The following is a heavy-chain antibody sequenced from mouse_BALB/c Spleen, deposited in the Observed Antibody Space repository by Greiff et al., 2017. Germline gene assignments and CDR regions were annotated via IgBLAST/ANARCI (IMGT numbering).Heavy chain of an antibody. CDR1: GYSITSDYA. Sequence: EVKLVESGPGLVKPSQSLSLTCTVTGYSITSDYAWNWIRQFPGNKLEWMGYISYSGSTSYNPSLKSRISITRDTSKNQFFLQLNSVTTEDTATYYCARWDDYDGYFDYWGQGTTLTVSS. CDR2: ISYSGST. V-gene: IGHV3-2*02. CDR3: ARWDDYDGYFDY. J-gene: IGHJ2*01. D-gene: IGHD2-4*01.